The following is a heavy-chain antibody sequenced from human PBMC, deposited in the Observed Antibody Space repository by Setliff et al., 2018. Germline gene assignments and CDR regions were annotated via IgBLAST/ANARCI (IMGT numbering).Heavy chain of an antibody. CDR3: ARGKGNGSGGYFGYDPFDV. CDR1: GFMFNSYG. V-gene: IGHV3-30*02. D-gene: IGHD3-22*01. Sequence: GGSLRLSCTASGFMFNSYGMHWVRQAPGKGLEWVAYLRFDGKTQHYADFVKGRFIISRDNFNNTLHLQMKGLGAEDTAHYYCARGKGNGSGGYFGYDPFDVWGQGTLVTVSS. J-gene: IGHJ3*01. CDR2: LRFDGKTQ.